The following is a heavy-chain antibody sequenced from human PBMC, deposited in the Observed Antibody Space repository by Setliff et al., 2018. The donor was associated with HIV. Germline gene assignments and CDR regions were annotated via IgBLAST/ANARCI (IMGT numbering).Heavy chain of an antibody. CDR1: GGSINSGSYY. CDR3: ARSYYYDSSGYSSRYWFDP. J-gene: IGHJ5*02. CDR2: IYTSGST. V-gene: IGHV4-61*02. D-gene: IGHD3-22*01. Sequence: SETLSLTCTVSGGSINSGSYYWNWIRQPAGKGLEWIGRIYTSGSTNYNPSLKSRVTISVDTSRNQFSLKLSSVTAADTAVYYCARSYYYDSSGYSSRYWFDPWGQGTLVTVSS.